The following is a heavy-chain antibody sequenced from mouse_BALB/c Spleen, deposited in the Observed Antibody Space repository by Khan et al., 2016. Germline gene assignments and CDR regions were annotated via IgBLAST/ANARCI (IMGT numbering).Heavy chain of an antibody. CDR3: TRHWAYYGSNPYFDY. CDR1: GFSFSSYS. V-gene: IGHV5-6-4*01. D-gene: IGHD1-1*01. Sequence: EVELVESGGGLVRPGGSLNLSCAASGFSFSSYSMSWVSQTPEKRLEWVATISRGGSYTYYPDSVKGRFTISRDTAKNHLYLQMSRLKSEDTAMYSCTRHWAYYGSNPYFDYWGQGTTLTVSS. CDR2: ISRGGSYT. J-gene: IGHJ2*01.